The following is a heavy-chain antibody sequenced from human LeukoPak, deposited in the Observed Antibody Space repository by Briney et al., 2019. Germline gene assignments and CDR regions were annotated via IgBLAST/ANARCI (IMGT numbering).Heavy chain of an antibody. V-gene: IGHV3-7*03. D-gene: IGHD3-22*01. CDR2: IKQDGSEK. CDR3: ARDQFGDYFRGADY. CDR1: GFTFSSYW. J-gene: IGHJ4*02. Sequence: GGSLRLSCAASGFTFSSYWMSWVRQAPGKGLEWVANIKQDGSEKYYVDSVKGRFTISRDNAKNSLYLQMNSLRAEDTAVYYCARDQFGDYFRGADYWGQGTRVTVSS.